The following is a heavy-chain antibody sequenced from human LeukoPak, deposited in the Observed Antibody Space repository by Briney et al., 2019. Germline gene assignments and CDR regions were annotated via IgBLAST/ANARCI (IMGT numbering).Heavy chain of an antibody. CDR1: GGSVISSHFH. V-gene: IGHV4-39*01. D-gene: IGHD3-10*01. CDR2: VFHSGTT. CDR3: ATLLWFGDLSLTWFDP. J-gene: IGHJ5*02. Sequence: PSETLSLTCSVAGGSVISSHFHWGWIRQPPGKGLEWIGTVFHSGTTYYNPSLESRISISLDTTKNQFSPLLRSVTAADTALYFCATLLWFGDLSLTWFDPWGQGTLVTVFS.